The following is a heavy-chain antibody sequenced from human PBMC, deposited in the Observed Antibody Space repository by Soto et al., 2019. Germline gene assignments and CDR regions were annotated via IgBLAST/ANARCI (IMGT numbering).Heavy chain of an antibody. CDR2: IYSGGST. CDR1: GFTVSSNY. V-gene: IGHV3-53*01. Sequence: EVQLVESGGGLIQPGGSLRLSCAASGFTVSSNYMSWVRQAPGKGLEWVSLIYSGGSTYYADSVKGRFTISRDNSKNTLYLQMNGLRAEDTAVYYCAVYGSGTYYTDYWGQGTLVTVSS. CDR3: AVYGSGTYYTDY. D-gene: IGHD3-10*01. J-gene: IGHJ4*02.